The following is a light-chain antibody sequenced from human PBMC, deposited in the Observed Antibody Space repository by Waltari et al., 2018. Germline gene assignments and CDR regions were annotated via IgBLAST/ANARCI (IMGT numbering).Light chain of an antibody. J-gene: IGLJ3*02. CDR3: SSYTRRSYWV. CDR1: SSDVGFYDF. V-gene: IGLV2-14*01. CDR2: KVN. Sequence: QSALTQPASVSGSPGQSITISCTGTSSDVGFYDFFSWFHHHPGKAPKVLIYKVNNRPSGVSNRFSGSKSANTASLTISGLQAEDEADYYCSSYTRRSYWVFGGGTQLTVL.